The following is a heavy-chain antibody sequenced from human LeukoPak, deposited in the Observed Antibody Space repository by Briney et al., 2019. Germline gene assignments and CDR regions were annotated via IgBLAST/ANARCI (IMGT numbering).Heavy chain of an antibody. CDR3: ASARIVGDTTYYFHY. CDR2: IYNIGTT. V-gene: IGHV3-NL1*01. D-gene: IGHD1-26*01. Sequence: GGSLRLSCAASGFTFSSYGMHWVGQAPGNGLEWVSVIYNIGTTFYADSVKGRFTISRDNSKHTLFLQMNSLRAEDTAVYYCASARIVGDTTYYFHYWGQGTLVTVSS. J-gene: IGHJ4*02. CDR1: GFTFSSYG.